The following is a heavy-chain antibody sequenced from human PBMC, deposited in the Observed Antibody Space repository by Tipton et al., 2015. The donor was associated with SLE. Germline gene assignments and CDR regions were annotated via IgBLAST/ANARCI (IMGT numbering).Heavy chain of an antibody. CDR1: GGSISSYY. CDR3: ARERTYGDYFYYYAVDV. J-gene: IGHJ6*02. Sequence: GLVKPSETLSLTCTVSGGSISSYYWSWIRQPPGKGLEWIGYIYYSGSTNYNPSLKSRVTISVDTSKNQFSLKLSSVTAADTAVYYCARERTYGDYFYYYAVDVWGQGTTVTVSS. CDR2: IYYSGST. D-gene: IGHD4-17*01. V-gene: IGHV4-59*12.